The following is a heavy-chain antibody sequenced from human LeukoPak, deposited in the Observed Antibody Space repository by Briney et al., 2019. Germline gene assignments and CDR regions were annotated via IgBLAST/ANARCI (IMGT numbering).Heavy chain of an antibody. CDR2: IYYSGST. V-gene: IGHV4-59*01. J-gene: IGHJ4*02. CDR1: GVSIGSYY. Sequence: SETLSLTCTVSGVSIGSYYWTWIRQPPGKGLEWIGYIYYSGSTNCNPSLKSRVTISVDTSKNQLSLKLTSVTAADTAVYYCARDLTSFDYWGQGTLVTVSS. CDR3: ARDLTSFDY. D-gene: IGHD3-9*01.